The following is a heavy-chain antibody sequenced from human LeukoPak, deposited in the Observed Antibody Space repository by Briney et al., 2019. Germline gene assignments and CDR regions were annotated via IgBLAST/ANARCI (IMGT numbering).Heavy chain of an antibody. Sequence: SETLSLTCTVSGGSISSGGYYWSWIRQPPGKGLEWIGYIYHSGSTYYTPSLKSRVTISVDRSKNQFSLKLSSVTAADTAVYYCARVVSSGWRIDYWGQGTLVTVSS. V-gene: IGHV4-30-2*01. J-gene: IGHJ4*02. CDR3: ARVVSSGWRIDY. CDR2: IYHSGST. CDR1: GGSISSGGYY. D-gene: IGHD6-19*01.